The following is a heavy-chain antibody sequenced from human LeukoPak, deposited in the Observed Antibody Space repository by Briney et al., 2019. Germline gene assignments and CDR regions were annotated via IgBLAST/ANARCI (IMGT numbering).Heavy chain of an antibody. CDR3: AREGMAYYYYYYMDV. V-gene: IGHV3-48*01. CDR1: GFTFSSYS. D-gene: IGHD5-24*01. Sequence: PGGSLRLSCAASGFTFSSYSMNWVRQAPGKGLEWVSYISIGSSSIYYADSVKGRFTISRDNAKNSLYLQMNSLRAEDTALYYCAREGMAYYYYYYMDVWGKGITVTVSS. J-gene: IGHJ6*03. CDR2: ISIGSSSI.